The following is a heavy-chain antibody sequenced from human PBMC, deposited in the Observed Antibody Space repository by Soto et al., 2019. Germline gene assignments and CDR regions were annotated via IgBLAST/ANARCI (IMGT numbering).Heavy chain of an antibody. V-gene: IGHV3-30-3*01. CDR3: ARGGGWELTRFGPSDY. D-gene: IGHD1-26*01. CDR2: ISYGGSNK. CDR1: GFTFSTYA. J-gene: IGHJ4*02. Sequence: GGSLRLSCVASGFTFSTYAMHWVRQAPGKGLEWVAVISYGGSNKYYADSVKGRFTISRDNSKNTLYLQMDSLRAEDAAVYYCARGGGWELTRFGPSDYWGQGIPVTVSS.